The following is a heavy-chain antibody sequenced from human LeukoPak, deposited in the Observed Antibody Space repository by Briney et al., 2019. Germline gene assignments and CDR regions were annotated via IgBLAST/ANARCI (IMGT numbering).Heavy chain of an antibody. D-gene: IGHD6-19*01. CDR1: GYTFTGYY. J-gene: IGHJ4*02. V-gene: IGHV1-69*05. CDR3: ARERVTVAGTNPRSFDY. Sequence: GASVKVSCKASGYTFTGYYMHWVRQAPGQGLEWMGRIIPIFGTANYAQKFQGRVTITTDESTSTAYMELSSLRSEDTAVYYCARERVTVAGTNPRSFDYWGQGTLVTVSS. CDR2: IIPIFGTA.